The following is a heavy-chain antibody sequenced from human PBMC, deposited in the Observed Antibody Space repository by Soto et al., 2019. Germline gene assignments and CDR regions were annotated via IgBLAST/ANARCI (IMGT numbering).Heavy chain of an antibody. J-gene: IGHJ4*02. Sequence: GGSLRLSCAASGFTFSDYYMSWIRQAPGKGLEWVSYISSSSSYTNYADSVKGRFTISRDNAKNSLYLQMNSLRAEDTAVYYCARDLGQQLVRSIFDYWGQGTLVTVSS. V-gene: IGHV3-11*06. D-gene: IGHD6-13*01. CDR2: ISSSSSYT. CDR3: ARDLGQQLVRSIFDY. CDR1: GFTFSDYY.